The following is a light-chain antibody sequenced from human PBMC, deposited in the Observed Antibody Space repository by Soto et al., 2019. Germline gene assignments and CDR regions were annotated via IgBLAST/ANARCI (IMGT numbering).Light chain of an antibody. CDR3: QQYVSYPLT. Sequence: DIQIPHPPSSPAASVGNRITITCLASTGIRNDLSWYQQKTGEAPKRLVYVASSLDGGVPARFSGSGSGTEFTLTISSLQPDDVATYSCQQYVSYPLTFGGGTKVDIK. CDR2: VAS. J-gene: IGKJ4*01. V-gene: IGKV1-17*01. CDR1: TGIRND.